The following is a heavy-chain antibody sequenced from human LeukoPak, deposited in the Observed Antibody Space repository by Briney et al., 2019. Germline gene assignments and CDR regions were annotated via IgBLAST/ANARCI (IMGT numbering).Heavy chain of an antibody. CDR2: IYYSGST. CDR1: GGSVRRNISY. Sequence: DPSETLSLTCTVSGGSVRRNISYWHSIRQPPGKGLEWIGYIYYSGSTNYNPSLKSRVTISVDTSKNQFSLKLTSLTAADTAVYYCAREDSSGYLGYWGQGTLVTVSS. CDR3: AREDSSGYLGY. J-gene: IGHJ4*02. D-gene: IGHD3-22*01. V-gene: IGHV4-61*01.